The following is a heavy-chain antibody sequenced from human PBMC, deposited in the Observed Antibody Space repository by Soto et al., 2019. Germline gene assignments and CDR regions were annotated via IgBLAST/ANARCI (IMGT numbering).Heavy chain of an antibody. D-gene: IGHD3-22*01. CDR2: IIPIFGTA. J-gene: IGHJ5*02. CDR1: GGTFSSYA. CDR3: ARSGSGHNWFHP. Sequence: RASVKVSCKASGGTFSSYAISWVRQAPGQGLEWMGGIIPIFGTANYAQKFQGRVTITADESTSTAYMELSSLRSEDTAVYYCARSGSGHNWFHPWGQGTLVTVSS. V-gene: IGHV1-69*13.